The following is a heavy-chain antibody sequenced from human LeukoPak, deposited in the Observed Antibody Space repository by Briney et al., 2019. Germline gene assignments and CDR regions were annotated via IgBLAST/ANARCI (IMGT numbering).Heavy chain of an antibody. CDR1: GYSFTSYW. D-gene: IGHD3-10*01. J-gene: IGHJ4*02. Sequence: GESLKISCKGSGYSFTSYWISWVRQMPGKGLEWMGRIDPSDSYTNYSPSFQGHVTISADKSISTAYLQWSSLKASDTAMYYCASHWTTTYHYGSGAIYWGQGTLVTVSS. CDR2: IDPSDSYT. V-gene: IGHV5-10-1*01. CDR3: ASHWTTTYHYGSGAIY.